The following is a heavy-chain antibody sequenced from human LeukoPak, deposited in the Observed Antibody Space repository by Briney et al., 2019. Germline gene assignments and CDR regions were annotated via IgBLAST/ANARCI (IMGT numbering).Heavy chain of an antibody. CDR1: GYTFTSYG. V-gene: IGHV1-18*01. Sequence: ASVKVSCTASGYTFTSYGISWVRQAPGQGLEWMGWISAYNGNTNYAQKLQGRVTMTTDTSTSTAYMELRSLRSDDTAVYYCARLHPYYYDSSGYGPFDCWGQGTLVTVSS. CDR2: ISAYNGNT. D-gene: IGHD3-22*01. J-gene: IGHJ4*02. CDR3: ARLHPYYYDSSGYGPFDC.